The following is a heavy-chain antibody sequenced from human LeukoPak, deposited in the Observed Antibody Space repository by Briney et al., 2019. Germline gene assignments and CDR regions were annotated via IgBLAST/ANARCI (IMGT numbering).Heavy chain of an antibody. CDR3: AKDKWLRGYYYYYMDV. CDR1: GFTFDDEN. D-gene: IGHD5-12*01. J-gene: IGHJ6*03. CDR2: STWNGDST. V-gene: IGHV3-43*01. Sequence: GGSLRLSCAASGFTFDDENMHGVRQARGKGLGWSCLSTWNGDSTYYADSVEGRFTISRDNSKNSLYLQMNSLRTDDTALYYCAKDKWLRGYYYYYMDVWGKGTTVTVSS.